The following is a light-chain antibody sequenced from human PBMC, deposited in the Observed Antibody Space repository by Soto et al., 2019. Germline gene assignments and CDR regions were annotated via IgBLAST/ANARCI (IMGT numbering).Light chain of an antibody. CDR1: QSISSW. CDR3: QQLNSYPIT. Sequence: DIQMTQSPSTLSASVGDRVTITCRASQSISSWLAWYQQKPGKAPKLLIYDASSLESGVPSRFSGSGSGTEFTLTITSLQPEDFATYYCQQLNSYPITFGQGTRLEIK. V-gene: IGKV1-5*01. CDR2: DAS. J-gene: IGKJ5*01.